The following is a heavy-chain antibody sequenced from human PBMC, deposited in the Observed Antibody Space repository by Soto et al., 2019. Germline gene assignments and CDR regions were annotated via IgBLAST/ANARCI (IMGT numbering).Heavy chain of an antibody. V-gene: IGHV4-34*01. J-gene: IGHJ6*02. CDR2: INHSGST. D-gene: IGHD1-26*01. Sequence: SETLSLTCAVYGGSFSGYYWSWIRQPPGKGLEWVGEINHSGSTNYNPSLKSRVTISVDTSKNQFSLKLSSVTAADTAVYYCASSGSFPLPDYYYYGMDVWGQGTTVTVSS. CDR3: ASSGSFPLPDYYYYGMDV. CDR1: GGSFSGYY.